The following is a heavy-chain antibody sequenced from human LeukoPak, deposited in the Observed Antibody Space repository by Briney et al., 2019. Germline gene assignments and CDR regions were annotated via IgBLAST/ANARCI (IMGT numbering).Heavy chain of an antibody. CDR2: IKQDGSEK. Sequence: GGSLRLSCAASGFTFSSYWMSWVRQAPGKGLEWVANIKQDGSEKYYVDSVKGRFAISRDNAKNSLYLQMNSLRAEDTAVYYCARRYSYGTFFFDYWGQGTLVTVSS. J-gene: IGHJ4*02. CDR1: GFTFSSYW. CDR3: ARRYSYGTFFFDY. D-gene: IGHD5-18*01. V-gene: IGHV3-7*03.